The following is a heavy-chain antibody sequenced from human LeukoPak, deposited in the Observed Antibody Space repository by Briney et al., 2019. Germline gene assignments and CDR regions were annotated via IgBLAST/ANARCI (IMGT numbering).Heavy chain of an antibody. CDR3: ARSGLVRGVTFDY. J-gene: IGHJ4*02. CDR2: ISGSGGST. D-gene: IGHD3-10*01. CDR1: GYTFSSYA. V-gene: IGHV3-23*01. Sequence: GGSLRLSCAASGYTFSSYAMSWVRQAPGKGLEWVSAISGSGGSTYYADSVKGRFTISRDNSKNTLYLQMNSLRAEETAVYYCARSGLVRGVTFDYWGQGTLVTVSS.